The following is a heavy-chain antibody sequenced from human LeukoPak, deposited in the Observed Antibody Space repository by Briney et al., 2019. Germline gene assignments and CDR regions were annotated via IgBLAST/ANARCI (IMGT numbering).Heavy chain of an antibody. J-gene: IGHJ6*03. CDR3: ARDTVVVTAIHYYYYMDV. Sequence: SETLSLTCTVSGGSISSYYWSWTRQPPGKGLEWIGYIYYSGSTNYNPSLKSRVTISVDTSKNQFSLKLSSVTAADTAVYYCARDTVVVTAIHYYYYMDVWGKGTTVTVSS. D-gene: IGHD2-21*02. V-gene: IGHV4-59*01. CDR1: GGSISSYY. CDR2: IYYSGST.